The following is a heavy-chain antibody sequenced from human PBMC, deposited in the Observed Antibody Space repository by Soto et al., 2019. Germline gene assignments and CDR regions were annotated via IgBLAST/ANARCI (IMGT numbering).Heavy chain of an antibody. D-gene: IGHD4-17*01. CDR3: ARVAYDYGDPYYFDY. CDR1: GGSISSGGYS. Sequence: QVELQESGSGLVKASQTLSLTCAVSGGSISSGGYSWSWIRQPPGKGLEWIGYIYHSGSTYYNPSLKSRVIISVDRSKNQFSLKLSSVTAADTAVYYCARVAYDYGDPYYFDYWGQGTLVTVSS. CDR2: IYHSGST. J-gene: IGHJ4*02. V-gene: IGHV4-30-2*01.